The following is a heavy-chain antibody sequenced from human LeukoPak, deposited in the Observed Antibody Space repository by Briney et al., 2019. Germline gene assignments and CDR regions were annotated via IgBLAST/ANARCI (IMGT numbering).Heavy chain of an antibody. Sequence: SETLSLTCTVSGGSISNFYWSWLRQPPGKGVEGIGYIYYSGSTNYNPSLKSRVTISVDTSKNQFSLKLSSVTAADTAVYYSAPNDFWSGYSARWGQGTLVTVSS. V-gene: IGHV4-59*01. CDR3: APNDFWSGYSAR. CDR2: IYYSGST. J-gene: IGHJ4*02. CDR1: GGSISNFY. D-gene: IGHD3-3*01.